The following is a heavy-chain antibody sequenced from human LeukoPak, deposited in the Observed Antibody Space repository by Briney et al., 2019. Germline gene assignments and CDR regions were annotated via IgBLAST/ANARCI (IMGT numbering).Heavy chain of an antibody. CDR3: ASYSSSWYGNWFDP. CDR1: GFTFSSYA. V-gene: IGHV3-30*04. Sequence: GRSLRLSCAASGFTFSSYAMHWVRQAPGKGLEWVAVISYDGSNKYYADSVKGRFIISRDNSKNTLYLQMNSLRAEDTAVYYCASYSSSWYGNWFDPWGQGTLVTVSS. J-gene: IGHJ5*02. D-gene: IGHD6-13*01. CDR2: ISYDGSNK.